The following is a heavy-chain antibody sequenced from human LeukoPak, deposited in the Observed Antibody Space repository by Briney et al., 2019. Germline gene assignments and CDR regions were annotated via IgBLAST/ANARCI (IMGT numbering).Heavy chain of an antibody. J-gene: IGHJ3*02. CDR2: ISSSSSYT. CDR1: GFTFSDYY. D-gene: IGHD6-6*01. Sequence: PGGSLRLSCAASGFTFSDYYMSWIRQAPGKGLEWVSYISSSSSYTNYADSVKGRFTISRDNAKNSLYLQVISLRAEDTAVYYCARGPSIAARYDAFDIWGQGTMVTVSS. CDR3: ARGPSIAARYDAFDI. V-gene: IGHV3-11*06.